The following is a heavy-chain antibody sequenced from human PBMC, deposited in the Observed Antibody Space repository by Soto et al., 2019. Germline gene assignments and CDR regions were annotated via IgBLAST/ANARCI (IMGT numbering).Heavy chain of an antibody. Sequence: ASVKVSCKASGYTFTSYAMHWVRQAPGQRLEWMGWINAGNGNTKYSQKFQGRVTITRDTSASTAYMELSSLRSEDTAVYYCARVGSIAVAGTIWFDPWGQGTLVTVSS. J-gene: IGHJ5*02. CDR2: INAGNGNT. V-gene: IGHV1-3*01. CDR3: ARVGSIAVAGTIWFDP. CDR1: GYTFTSYA. D-gene: IGHD6-19*01.